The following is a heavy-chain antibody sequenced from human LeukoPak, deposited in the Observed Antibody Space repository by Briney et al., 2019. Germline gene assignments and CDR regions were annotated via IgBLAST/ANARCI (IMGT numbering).Heavy chain of an antibody. J-gene: IGHJ4*02. V-gene: IGHV3-21*01. D-gene: IGHD4-17*01. CDR3: ARDGDYGDHDY. Sequence: GGSLRLSCAASGFTFSSYSMNWVRQAPGKGLEWVSSISSSSYIYYADSVKGRFTISRDNAKNSLYLQMNSLRAEDTAVYYCARDGDYGDHDYWGQGTLVTVSS. CDR1: GFTFSSYS. CDR2: ISSSSYI.